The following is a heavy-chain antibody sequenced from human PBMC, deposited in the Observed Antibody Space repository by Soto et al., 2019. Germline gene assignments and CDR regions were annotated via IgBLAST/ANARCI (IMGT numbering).Heavy chain of an antibody. D-gene: IGHD3-9*01. CDR1: GYTFTSYY. CDR3: SRDDSDWFFN. V-gene: IGHV1-46*03. Sequence: GASVKVSCKASGYTFTSYYMHWVRQAPGQGLEWMGIINPSGGSTSYAQKFQGRVTMTRDTSTSTVYMELNNLESEDTAVYYCSRDDSDWFFNWGRGTLVTVSS. J-gene: IGHJ4*02. CDR2: INPSGGST.